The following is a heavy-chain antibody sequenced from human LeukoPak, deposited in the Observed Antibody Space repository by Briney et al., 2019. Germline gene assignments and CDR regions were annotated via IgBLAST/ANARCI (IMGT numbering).Heavy chain of an antibody. V-gene: IGHV1-46*01. CDR2: INPSGGST. CDR3: AREDVVSSGYYRSWNY. J-gene: IGHJ4*02. D-gene: IGHD3-22*01. Sequence: ASVKVSCKASGYTFTSYYMHWVRQAPAQGLEGMGIINPSGGSTSYAQKFQGRVTMTRDTSTSTVYMELSSLRSEDTAVYYCAREDVVSSGYYRSWNYWGQGTLVTVSS. CDR1: GYTFTSYY.